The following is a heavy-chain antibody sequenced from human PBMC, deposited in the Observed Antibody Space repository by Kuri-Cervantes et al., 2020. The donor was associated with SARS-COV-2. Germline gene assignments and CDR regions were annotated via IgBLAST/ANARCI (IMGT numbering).Heavy chain of an antibody. Sequence: GGSLRLSCAASGFTFSSYSMNWVRQAPGKGLEWVSSISSSSSYIYYADSVKGRFTISRDNAKNSLYLQMNSLRAEDTAVYYCARGAAVAGISPWYYFDYWGQGTLVTVSS. V-gene: IGHV3-21*01. CDR1: GFTFSSYS. CDR3: ARGAAVAGISPWYYFDY. D-gene: IGHD6-19*01. J-gene: IGHJ4*02. CDR2: ISSSSSYI.